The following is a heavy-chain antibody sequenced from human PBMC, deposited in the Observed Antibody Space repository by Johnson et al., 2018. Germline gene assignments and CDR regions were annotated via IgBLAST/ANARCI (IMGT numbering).Heavy chain of an antibody. D-gene: IGHD6-19*01. V-gene: IGHV3-30-3*01. Sequence: QVQLVESGGGVVQPGRSLRLSCAASGFTFSSYAMHWVRQAPGKGLEWVAVISYDGSNKYYADSVKGRFTISRDNSKNTLYMQMNSLRAEGTAVCYCAKDGSAIAVAGIYYYYYYMDVWGKGTTVTVSS. CDR3: AKDGSAIAVAGIYYYYYYMDV. J-gene: IGHJ6*03. CDR1: GFTFSSYA. CDR2: ISYDGSNK.